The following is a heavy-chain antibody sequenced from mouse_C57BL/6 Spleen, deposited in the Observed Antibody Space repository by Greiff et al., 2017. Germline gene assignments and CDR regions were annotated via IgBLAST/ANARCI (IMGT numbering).Heavy chain of an antibody. V-gene: IGHV1-81*01. CDR1: GYTFTSYG. CDR3: ARGGNYDAWFAY. D-gene: IGHD2-1*01. Sequence: VQLVESGAELARPGASVKLSCKASGYTFTSYGISWVKQRTGQGLEWIGEIYPRSGNTYYNEKFKGKATLTADKSSSTAYMELRSLTSEDSAVYFCARGGNYDAWFAYWGQGTLVTVSA. CDR2: IYPRSGNT. J-gene: IGHJ3*01.